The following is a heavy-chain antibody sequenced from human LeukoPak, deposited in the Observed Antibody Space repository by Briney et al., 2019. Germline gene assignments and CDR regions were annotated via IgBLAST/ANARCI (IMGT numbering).Heavy chain of an antibody. Sequence: GGSLRLSCAASGFAFSRYNMNLVRQAPGKGLEWVSSISSDTSYIYYADSVKGRFTISRDNAKNSLYLQMNSLRAEDTAVYYCARDRHSSGCLDYWGQGTLVTVSS. CDR3: ARDRHSSGCLDY. V-gene: IGHV3-21*06. J-gene: IGHJ4*02. CDR1: GFAFSRYN. CDR2: ISSDTSYI. D-gene: IGHD3-22*01.